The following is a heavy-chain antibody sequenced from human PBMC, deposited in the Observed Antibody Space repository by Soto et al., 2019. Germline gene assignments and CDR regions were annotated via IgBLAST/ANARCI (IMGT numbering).Heavy chain of an antibody. CDR2: IVVGSGNT. CDR3: ARDLGYALPDY. D-gene: IGHD2-15*01. CDR1: GFTFTSSG. Sequence: ASVKVSCKASGFTFTSSGVQWVRQARGQRLEWIGWIVVGSGNTNYAQKFRERVTITRDMSTSTAYMELSSLRSEDTAVYYCARDLGYALPDYWGQGTLVTVSS. J-gene: IGHJ4*02. V-gene: IGHV1-58*01.